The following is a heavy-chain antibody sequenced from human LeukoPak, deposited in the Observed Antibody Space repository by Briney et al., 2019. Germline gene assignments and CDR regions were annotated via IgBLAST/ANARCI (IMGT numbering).Heavy chain of an antibody. CDR3: ARSTVTTFGGFDS. J-gene: IGHJ4*02. CDR2: IGGGGENT. Sequence: GGSLRLSCAASGFTFSSYAMTWVRQAPGRGPEWVSSIGGGGENTYYGDSVKGRFTISRDNSKNTLYLQMNSLRAEDTATYYCARSTVTTFGGFDSWGQGTLVAVSS. D-gene: IGHD4-17*01. V-gene: IGHV3-23*01. CDR1: GFTFSSYA.